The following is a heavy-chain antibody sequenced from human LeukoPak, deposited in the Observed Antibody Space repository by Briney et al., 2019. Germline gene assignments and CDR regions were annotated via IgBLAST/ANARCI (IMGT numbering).Heavy chain of an antibody. CDR1: GYTFTNFG. CDR2: ISAYNGDT. V-gene: IGHV1-18*01. D-gene: IGHD3-10*01. J-gene: IGHJ4*02. Sequence: ASVKISCTASGYTFTNFGFSWVRQAPGQGLEWMGWISAYNGDTEYPQSLQDRVTLTTDTSTRTAYMEVRSLRSDDTAVYYCARSYGKGYLDYWGQGTLITVSS. CDR3: ARSYGKGYLDY.